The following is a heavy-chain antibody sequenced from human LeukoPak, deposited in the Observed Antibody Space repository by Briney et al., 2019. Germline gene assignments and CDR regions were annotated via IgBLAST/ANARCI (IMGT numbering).Heavy chain of an antibody. Sequence: GRSLRLSCAAPGFTFSNYWMHWVRQAPGKGLVRVSRINSDGSSRNYADSVKGRFTISRDNAKNTLYLQMNSLRAEDTAVYYCASASSHRIAAGGDYWGQGTLVTVSS. V-gene: IGHV3-74*01. J-gene: IGHJ4*02. D-gene: IGHD6-13*01. CDR1: GFTFSNYW. CDR3: ASASSHRIAAGGDY. CDR2: INSDGSSR.